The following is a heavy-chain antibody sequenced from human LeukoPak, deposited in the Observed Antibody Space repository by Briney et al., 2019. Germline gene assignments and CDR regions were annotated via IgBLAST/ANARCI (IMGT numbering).Heavy chain of an antibody. CDR3: ARLNNYDILTGYYFPDAFDI. J-gene: IGHJ3*02. V-gene: IGHV4-34*12. D-gene: IGHD3-9*01. Sequence: PSETLSLTCAVYGAPFSGFYWSWIRQPPGKGLEWIGEIIHTGSTNYNPSLKSRVTLSVDTSKNQFSLKLSSVTVADTAVYYCARLNNYDILTGYYFPDAFDIWGQGTMVTVSS. CDR2: IIHTGST. CDR1: GAPFSGFY.